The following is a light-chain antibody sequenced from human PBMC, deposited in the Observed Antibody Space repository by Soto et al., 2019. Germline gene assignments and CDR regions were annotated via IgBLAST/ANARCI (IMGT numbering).Light chain of an antibody. CDR1: QSVLYNSNSKNY. Sequence: DIVMTQSPDSLAVSLGERATINCKSSQSVLYNSNSKNYFAWYQQKPGQPPKLLIYWASTRESGVPDRFNGSGSGTDFTLTISGLQAEDVAVYYCQQYYSTPQTFGQGTKVEIK. J-gene: IGKJ1*01. CDR2: WAS. V-gene: IGKV4-1*01. CDR3: QQYYSTPQT.